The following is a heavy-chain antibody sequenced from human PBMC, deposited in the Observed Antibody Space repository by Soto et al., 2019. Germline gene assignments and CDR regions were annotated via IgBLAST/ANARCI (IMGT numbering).Heavy chain of an antibody. D-gene: IGHD3-16*02. CDR1: GFIFSDYY. CDR2: IKQDGSEK. J-gene: IGHJ6*02. Sequence: GGSLRLSCAASGFIFSDYYMSWIRQAPGKGLEWVANIKQDGSEKYYVDSVKGRFTISRDSAKNSLYLQMNSLRAEDTAVYYCARELRLGELSSDDLYYYYGMDVWGQGTTVTVSS. CDR3: ARELRLGELSSDDLYYYYGMDV. V-gene: IGHV3-7*01.